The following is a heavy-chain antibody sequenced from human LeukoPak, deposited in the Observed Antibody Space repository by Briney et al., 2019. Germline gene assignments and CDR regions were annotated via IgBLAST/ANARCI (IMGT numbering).Heavy chain of an antibody. CDR3: ARRRITIFGVVISRWESDY. J-gene: IGHJ4*02. CDR2: IYYTGST. CDR1: GGSISSSSYY. D-gene: IGHD3-3*01. Sequence: SETLSLTCTVSGGSISSSSYYWGWIRQPPGKGLEWIGSIYYTGSTYYNPSLKSRVTISVDTSKNQFSLKLSSVTAADTAVYYCARRRITIFGVVISRWESDYWGQGTLVTVSS. V-gene: IGHV4-39*01.